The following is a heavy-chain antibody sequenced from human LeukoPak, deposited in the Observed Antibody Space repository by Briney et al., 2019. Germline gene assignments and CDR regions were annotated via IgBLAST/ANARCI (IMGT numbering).Heavy chain of an antibody. V-gene: IGHV3-30*18. CDR3: AKGWGYYYDSSGYVPHD. J-gene: IGHJ4*02. CDR1: GFTFSSYG. D-gene: IGHD3-22*01. CDR2: ISYGGSNK. Sequence: GGSLRLSCAASGFTFSSYGMHWVRQAPGKGLEWVAVISYGGSNKYYADSVKGRFTISRDNSKNTLYLQMNSLRAEDTAVYYCAKGWGYYYDSSGYVPHDWGQGTLVTVSS.